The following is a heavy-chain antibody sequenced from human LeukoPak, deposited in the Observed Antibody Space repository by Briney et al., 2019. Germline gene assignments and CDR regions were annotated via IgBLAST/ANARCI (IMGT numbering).Heavy chain of an antibody. J-gene: IGHJ4*02. CDR1: GYTFTSYG. D-gene: IGHD3-22*01. CDR3: ARGRNYYDSSGYHY. V-gene: IGHV1-18*01. CDR2: ISAYNGNT. Sequence: ASVKVSCKASGYTFTSYGISWVRQAPGQGLEWMGWISAYNGNTNYAQKLQGRVTMTTDTSTSTAYMELRSLRSDDTAVYYCARGRNYYDSSGYHYWGQGTLVTVSS.